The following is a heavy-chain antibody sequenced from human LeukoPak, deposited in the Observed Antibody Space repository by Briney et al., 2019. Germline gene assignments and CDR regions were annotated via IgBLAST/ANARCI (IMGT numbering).Heavy chain of an antibody. V-gene: IGHV3-23*01. Sequence: GGSLRLSFAASGFTLSSYAMSWVRQAPGKGLEWVSAISGSGGSTYYADSVKGRFTISRDNSKNTLYLQMNSLRAEDTAVYYCAKEPYSSGWSPFDYWGQGTLVTVSS. D-gene: IGHD6-19*01. CDR1: GFTLSSYA. CDR3: AKEPYSSGWSPFDY. J-gene: IGHJ4*02. CDR2: ISGSGGST.